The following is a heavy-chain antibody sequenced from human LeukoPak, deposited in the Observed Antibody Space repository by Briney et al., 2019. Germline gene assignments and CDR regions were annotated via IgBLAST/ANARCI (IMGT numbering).Heavy chain of an antibody. CDR2: IYYSGST. CDR1: GGSISNYY. D-gene: IGHD3-10*01. Sequence: SETLSLTCTVSGGSISNYYWSWIRQPPGKGLEWIGYIYYSGSTNCNPSLKSRVTISVDTSKNQFSLKLSSVTAADTAVYYCARHSGSIGWYYFDYWGQGTLVTVSS. V-gene: IGHV4-59*08. CDR3: ARHSGSIGWYYFDY. J-gene: IGHJ4*02.